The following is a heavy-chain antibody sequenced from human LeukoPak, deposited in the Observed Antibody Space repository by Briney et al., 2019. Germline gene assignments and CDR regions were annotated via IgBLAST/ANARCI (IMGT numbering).Heavy chain of an antibody. CDR1: GYRFTSYW. CDR2: IYPGDSDT. D-gene: IGHD6-19*01. V-gene: IGHV5-51*01. CDR3: ARQYSSGWVIDY. Sequence: GESLKISCKGSGYRFTSYWIGWGRRMPGKGVEWMGIIYPGDSDTSYSPSFQGQVTISADKSISTAYLQWSSLKASDTAMYYCARQYSSGWVIDYWGQGTLVTVSS. J-gene: IGHJ4*02.